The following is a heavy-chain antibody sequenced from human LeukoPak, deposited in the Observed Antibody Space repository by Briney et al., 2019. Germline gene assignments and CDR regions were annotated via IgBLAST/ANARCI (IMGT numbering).Heavy chain of an antibody. D-gene: IGHD3-22*01. V-gene: IGHV4-59*06. J-gene: IGHJ4*02. CDR3: ARVRNDYYYDSSGYYLDY. CDR2: IYYSGST. Sequence: PSETLSLTCTVSGGSISSYYWSWIRQHPGKGLEWIGYIYYSGSTYYNPSLKSRVTISVDTSKNQFSLKLSSVTAADTAVYYCARVRNDYYYDSSGYYLDYWGQGTLVTVSS. CDR1: GGSISSYY.